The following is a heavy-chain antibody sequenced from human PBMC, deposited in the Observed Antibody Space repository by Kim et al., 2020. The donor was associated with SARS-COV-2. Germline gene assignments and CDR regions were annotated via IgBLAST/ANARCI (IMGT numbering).Heavy chain of an antibody. CDR1: GYSFTSYW. J-gene: IGHJ5*02. D-gene: IGHD2-8*01. CDR3: ARHCTNGVCYISLSVGFDP. CDR2: IDPSDSYT. Sequence: GESLKISCQGSGYSFTSYWISWVRQMPGKGLEWMGRIDPSDSYTNYSPSFQGHVTISADKSISTAYLQWSSLKASDTAMYYCARHCTNGVCYISLSVGFDPWGQGTLVTVSS. V-gene: IGHV5-10-1*01.